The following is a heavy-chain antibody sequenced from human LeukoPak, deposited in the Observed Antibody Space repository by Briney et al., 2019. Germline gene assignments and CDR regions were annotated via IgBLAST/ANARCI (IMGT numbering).Heavy chain of an antibody. CDR3: AKGQRFYGEYYFDY. V-gene: IGHV3-74*01. J-gene: IGHJ4*02. Sequence: GRSLRLSCAASGFTFSSYAMHWVRQAPGKGLVWVSRINSDGSTTSYADSVKGRFTISRDNAKHTLYLQMNSLRAKDTAVYYCAKGQRFYGEYYFDYWGQGTLVTVSS. CDR1: GFTFSSYA. CDR2: INSDGSTT. D-gene: IGHD4-17*01.